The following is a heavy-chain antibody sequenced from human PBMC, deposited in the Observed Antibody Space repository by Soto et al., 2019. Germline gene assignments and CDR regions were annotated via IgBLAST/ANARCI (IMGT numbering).Heavy chain of an antibody. V-gene: IGHV1-18*01. J-gene: IGHJ6*02. CDR3: ARDTRGYCSSTSCLYGMDV. CDR2: ISAYNGNT. CDR1: GYTFTSYG. Sequence: QVQLVQSGAEVKKPGASVKVSCKASGYTFTSYGISWVRQAPGQGLEWMGWISAYNGNTNYAQKLQGRVTMTTDTSTSTAYMELRSLRSDDTAVYYCARDTRGYCSSTSCLYGMDVWGQGTPVTVSS. D-gene: IGHD2-2*01.